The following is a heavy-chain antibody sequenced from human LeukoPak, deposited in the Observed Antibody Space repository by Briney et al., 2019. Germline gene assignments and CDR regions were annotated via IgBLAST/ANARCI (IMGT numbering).Heavy chain of an antibody. CDR2: IYYTGST. J-gene: IGHJ4*02. CDR1: GGSISSGDYY. Sequence: SQTLSLTCTVSGGSISSGDYYWSWIRQPPGKGLEWIGYIYYTGSTYYNPSLEGRVTISVDTSRNHFSVKLNSVTAADTAVYYCARSQNYYGSGDYWSQGTLVTVSS. CDR3: ARSQNYYGSGDY. V-gene: IGHV4-30-4*01. D-gene: IGHD3-10*01.